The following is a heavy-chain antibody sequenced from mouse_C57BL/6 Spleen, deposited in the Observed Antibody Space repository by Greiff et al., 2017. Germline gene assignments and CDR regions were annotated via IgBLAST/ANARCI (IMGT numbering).Heavy chain of an antibody. CDR3: ATYGRGFDY. J-gene: IGHJ2*01. Sequence: QVQLQQSGPELVKPGASVKISCKASGYAFSSSWMNWVKQRPGTGLEWIGRMYPGDGDTNYNGKFKGKATLTADTSSSTAYLQRSRLTAEDSAVYFCATYGRGFDYWGQGTTLTVSS. V-gene: IGHV1-82*01. CDR1: GYAFSSSW. D-gene: IGHD1-1*02. CDR2: MYPGDGDT.